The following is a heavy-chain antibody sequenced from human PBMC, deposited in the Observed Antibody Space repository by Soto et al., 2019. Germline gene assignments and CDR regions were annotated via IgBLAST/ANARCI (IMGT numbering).Heavy chain of an antibody. V-gene: IGHV3-53*01. D-gene: IGHD3-10*01. CDR1: GLPVAGSY. CDR3: VKPLPSGQTHARDV. Sequence: GGSLRLSCVASGLPVAGSYMAWVRQAPGKGLEWASVIYNDGTTYYSQSVEGRFTISRDTSKNTLYLQMDRLRDEDTAVYYCVKPLPSGQTHARDVWGQGTTVTVSS. J-gene: IGHJ6*02. CDR2: IYNDGTT.